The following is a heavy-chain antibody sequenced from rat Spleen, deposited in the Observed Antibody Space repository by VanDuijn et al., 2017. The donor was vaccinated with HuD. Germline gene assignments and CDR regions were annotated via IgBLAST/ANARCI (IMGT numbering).Heavy chain of an antibody. D-gene: IGHD1-12*02. Sequence: EVQLQESGPGLVKPSQSLSLTCSVTGHSIASSYRWNWIRKFPGNKLEWMGYINSAGSPNYNPSLKSRISISRDTSKNQFFLQLDSVTTEDTGTYYCARSDGTHYYLPFADWGQGTLVTVSS. CDR3: ARSDGTHYYLPFAD. CDR1: GHSIASSYR. CDR2: INSAGSP. V-gene: IGHV3-3*01. J-gene: IGHJ3*01.